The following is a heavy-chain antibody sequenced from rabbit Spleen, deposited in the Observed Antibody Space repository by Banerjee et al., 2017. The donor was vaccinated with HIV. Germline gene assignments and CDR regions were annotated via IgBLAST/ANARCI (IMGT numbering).Heavy chain of an antibody. CDR2: IDTGSSGFT. J-gene: IGHJ6*01. CDR3: ARDTGTSFSSYGMDL. CDR1: GFPFSNKAV. Sequence: QEQLEESGGGLVKPEGSLTLTCKASGFPFSNKAVMCWVRQAPGKGLEWIACIDTGSSGFTYFASWAKGRFTISKTSSTTVNLQMTSLTAADTATYFCARDTGTSFSSYGMDLWGPGTLVTVS. V-gene: IGHV1S45*01. D-gene: IGHD7-1*01.